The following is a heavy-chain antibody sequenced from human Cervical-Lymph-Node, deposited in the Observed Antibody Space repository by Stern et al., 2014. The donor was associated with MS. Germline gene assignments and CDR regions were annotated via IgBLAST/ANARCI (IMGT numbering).Heavy chain of an antibody. CDR2: FYYRGTP. CDR3: ATTNFFDY. Sequence: VQLEEPGPGLVKPSETLSLTCTVSGGSISSSSYYWGWIRQPPGKGLEWMGSFYYRGTPSYTPSQKSRVTIPVDTSKTQFPLKLSSVTAADTAVYYCATTNFFDYWGQGTLVTVSS. CDR1: GGSISSSSYY. V-gene: IGHV4-39*01. J-gene: IGHJ4*02.